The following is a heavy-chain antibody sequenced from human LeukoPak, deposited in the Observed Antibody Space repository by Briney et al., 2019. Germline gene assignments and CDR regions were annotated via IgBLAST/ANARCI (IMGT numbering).Heavy chain of an antibody. V-gene: IGHV3-11*01. D-gene: IGHD4/OR15-4a*01. J-gene: IGHJ3*02. Sequence: GGSLRLSCAASGFTFSDYYMSWIRQAPGKGLEWVSYISSSGSTIYYADSVKGRFTISRDNAKNSLYLQMNSLRAEDTAVYYCAGRATINSNHDAFNIWGQATMVTVSS. CDR1: GFTFSDYY. CDR2: ISSSGSTI. CDR3: AGRATINSNHDAFNI.